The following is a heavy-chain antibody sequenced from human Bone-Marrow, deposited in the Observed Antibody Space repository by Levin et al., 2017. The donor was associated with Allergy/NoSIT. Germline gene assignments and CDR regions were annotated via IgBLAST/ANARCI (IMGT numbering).Heavy chain of an antibody. V-gene: IGHV3-21*01. J-gene: IGHJ6*02. CDR3: AREDCSSTSCYYYYYGMDV. CDR2: ISSSSSYI. Sequence: SCAASGFTFSSYRMNWVRQAPGKGLEWVSSISSSSSYIYYADSVKGRFTISRDNAKNSLYLQMNSLRAEDTAVYYCAREDCSSTSCYYYYYGMDVWGQGTTVTVSS. D-gene: IGHD2-2*01. CDR1: GFTFSSYR.